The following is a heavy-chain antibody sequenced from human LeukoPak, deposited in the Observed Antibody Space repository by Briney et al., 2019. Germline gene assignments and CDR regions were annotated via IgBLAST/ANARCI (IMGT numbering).Heavy chain of an antibody. CDR3: ATHAYSSPTPLLDY. Sequence: PSETLSLTCTVSGGTITNTKYYWAWIRQPPGEGLEWIGSIYYSGRTSYSPSLKSRVTISMDTSKNPLSRRLPSVTAAVPAVYYCATHAYSSPTPLLDYWGQGALVAVSS. D-gene: IGHD3-16*01. J-gene: IGHJ4*02. CDR1: GGTITNTKYY. CDR2: IYYSGRT. V-gene: IGHV4-39*07.